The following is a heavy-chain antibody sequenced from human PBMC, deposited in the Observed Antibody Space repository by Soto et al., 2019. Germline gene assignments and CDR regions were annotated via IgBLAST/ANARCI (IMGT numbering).Heavy chain of an antibody. CDR1: GHSFTTYW. CDR3: ARRYPSGGWGYYFDS. J-gene: IGHJ4*02. D-gene: IGHD2-15*01. CDR2: IYPDESDT. V-gene: IGHV5-51*01. Sequence: PGESLKISCKGSGHSFTTYWIAWVRQRPGKGLEYMGIIYPDESDTKYNPSFQGQVTISADKFLSPAYLQWSSLKASDTAMYFFARRYPSGGWGYYFDSWGQGTLVTVSS.